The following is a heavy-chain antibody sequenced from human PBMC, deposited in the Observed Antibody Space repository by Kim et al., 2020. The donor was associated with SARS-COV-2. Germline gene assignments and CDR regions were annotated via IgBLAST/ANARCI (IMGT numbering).Heavy chain of an antibody. D-gene: IGHD6-13*01. CDR3: ATNLAAAGVV. J-gene: IGHJ4*02. Sequence: GGSLRLSCAASGFTDSSNYMSWLRQAPGKGLEWLSVIYSGDKTYYVESVKGRLTISRDNSKNTLYLQMSSLRVEDTAVYYCATNLAAAGVVWGQGTLVT. V-gene: IGHV3-66*01. CDR1: GFTDSSNY. CDR2: IYSGDKT.